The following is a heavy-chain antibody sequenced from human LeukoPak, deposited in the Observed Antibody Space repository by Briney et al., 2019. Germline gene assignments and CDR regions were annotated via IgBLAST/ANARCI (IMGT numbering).Heavy chain of an antibody. V-gene: IGHV3-21*04. J-gene: IGHJ4*02. CDR1: GFTFSTYT. CDR3: AKGRRGSSSWYVPFDY. Sequence: GGSLRLSCAASGFTFSTYTMNWVRQAPGKGLEWVSSISRSGTYIYYGDSVTGRFAISRDNAKNSLYLQMNSLRAEDTALYYCAKGRRGSSSWYVPFDYWGQGTLVTVSS. CDR2: ISRSGTYI. D-gene: IGHD6-13*01.